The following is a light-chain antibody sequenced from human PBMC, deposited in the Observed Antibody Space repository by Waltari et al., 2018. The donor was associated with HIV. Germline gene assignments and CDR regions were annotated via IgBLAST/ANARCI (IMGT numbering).Light chain of an antibody. CDR3: QQFDNFPLT. CDR1: HDISNN. J-gene: IGKJ4*01. CDR2: DVS. V-gene: IGKV1-33*01. Sequence: DIQMTQSHSSLSASVGDRVTITCQASHDISNNLNWYQHKPGKPPKLLIYDVSFLETGVPSRFSGSRSGTDFTFTISSLQPEDTATYYCQQFDNFPLTFGGGTKVELK.